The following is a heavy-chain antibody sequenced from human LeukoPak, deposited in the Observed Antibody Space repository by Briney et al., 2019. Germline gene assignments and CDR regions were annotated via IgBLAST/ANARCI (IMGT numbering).Heavy chain of an antibody. Sequence: GGSLRLSCAASGFTVSSSYMSWVRQAPGKRLEWISVIYSGGTPYYGVSVKGRSTISRDNSKNAVYLEMSSLTADDTAVYYCARIHTSGSYFEDWGQGTLVFVSS. CDR3: ARIHTSGSYFED. CDR2: IYSGGTP. CDR1: GFTVSSSY. J-gene: IGHJ4*02. V-gene: IGHV3-53*01. D-gene: IGHD6-19*01.